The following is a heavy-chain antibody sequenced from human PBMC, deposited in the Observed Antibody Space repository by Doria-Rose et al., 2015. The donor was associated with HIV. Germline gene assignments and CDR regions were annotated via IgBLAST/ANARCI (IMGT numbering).Heavy chain of an antibody. CDR3: ARIKSSRWYHRYYFDF. J-gene: IGHJ4*02. Sequence: QESGPMLVKPTETLTLTCTVSGVSLSSPGMGVSWIRQPPGKALEWLANIFSDDERSYLTSLKSRLTISRGTSKSQVVLTMTDMDPVDTATYYCARIKSSRWYHRYYFDFWGQGTLVIVSA. D-gene: IGHD6-13*01. CDR2: IFSDDER. V-gene: IGHV2-26*01. CDR1: GVSLSSPGMG.